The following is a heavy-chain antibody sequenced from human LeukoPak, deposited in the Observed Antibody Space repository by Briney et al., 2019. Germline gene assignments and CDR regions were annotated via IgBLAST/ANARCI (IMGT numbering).Heavy chain of an antibody. V-gene: IGHV3-15*01. J-gene: IGHJ3*02. CDR3: TTDSALLWFGEPLNAFDI. Sequence: GGPLRLSCAASGFTFSNAWMSWVREPPGKGREWVGCIISKTDGGQTVSPAPVKGRSTLARDDSKNTLYLQMNSLKTEDTAVYYCTTDSALLWFGEPLNAFDIWGQGTMVTVSS. CDR2: IISKTDGGQT. CDR1: GFTFSNAW. D-gene: IGHD3-10*01.